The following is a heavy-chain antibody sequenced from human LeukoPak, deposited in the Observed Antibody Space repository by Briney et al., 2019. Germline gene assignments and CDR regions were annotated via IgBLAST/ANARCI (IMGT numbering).Heavy chain of an antibody. Sequence: SGTLSLTCTVSGGSISGNYWSWIRQPPGKGLEWIGYIYYSGSTNYNPSLKSRVTISVDTSKNQFSLKLSSVTAADTAVYYCARGYYYEDYWGQGTLVTVSS. CDR1: GGSISGNY. CDR3: ARGYYYEDY. D-gene: IGHD3-22*01. J-gene: IGHJ4*02. V-gene: IGHV4-59*01. CDR2: IYYSGST.